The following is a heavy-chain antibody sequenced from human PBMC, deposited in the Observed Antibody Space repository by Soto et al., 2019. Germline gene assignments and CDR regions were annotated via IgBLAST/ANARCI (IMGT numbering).Heavy chain of an antibody. CDR1: GFTFSTYA. D-gene: IGHD4-17*01. CDR2: ISANSASI. J-gene: IGHJ4*02. V-gene: IGHV3-23*01. CDR3: AKELGDFLPFDY. Sequence: GSLRLSCAASGFTFSTYAMSWVRQAPGKGLEWVSAISANSASIFYTDSVQGRFTISRDNSKNTLYLQMNSLRVEDTAVYYCAKELGDFLPFDYWGQGTLVTVSS.